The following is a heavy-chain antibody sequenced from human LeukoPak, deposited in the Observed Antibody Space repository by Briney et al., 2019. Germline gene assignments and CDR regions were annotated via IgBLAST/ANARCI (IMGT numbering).Heavy chain of an antibody. J-gene: IGHJ5*02. D-gene: IGHD3-16*01. CDR1: GGSMSIYY. CDR3: ARGDYYDGGGRNWFDP. Sequence: PSETLSLTCAVSGGSMSIYYWSFIRQPAGKGLEWLGHIHTTGTTYYNPSLKSRVSMSVDTSRNQFSLRLTSVTAADTAVYYCARGDYYDGGGRNWFDPWGQGTLVTVSS. CDR2: IHTTGTT. V-gene: IGHV4-59*10.